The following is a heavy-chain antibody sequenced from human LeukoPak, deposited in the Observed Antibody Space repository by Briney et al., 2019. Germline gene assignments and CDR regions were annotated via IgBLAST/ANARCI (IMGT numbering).Heavy chain of an antibody. CDR2: VYTSEST. Sequence: SQTLSLTCTVSGGSITSGSYYWIWIRQPAGKGLEWIGRVYTSESTNYNPSLKSRVTISIDRAKNQFSLKLSSVTAADTAVYYFARSPVQWQFDNWGQGTLVSVSS. D-gene: IGHD2-8*01. J-gene: IGHJ4*02. V-gene: IGHV4-61*02. CDR1: GGSITSGSYY. CDR3: ARSPVQWQFDN.